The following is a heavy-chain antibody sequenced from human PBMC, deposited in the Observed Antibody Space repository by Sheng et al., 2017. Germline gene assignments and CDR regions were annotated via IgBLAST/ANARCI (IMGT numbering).Heavy chain of an antibody. CDR2: IYSGGST. CDR3: F. D-gene: IGHD3-16*02. CDR1: GFTVSSNY. Sequence: EVQLVESGGGLVQPGGSLRLSCAASGFTVSSNYMSWVRQAPGKGLEWVSVIYSGGSTYYADSVKGRFNXLRHIKNTLYLNDTLESVRTTAGRYYF. J-gene: IGHJ2*01. V-gene: IGHV3-53*04.